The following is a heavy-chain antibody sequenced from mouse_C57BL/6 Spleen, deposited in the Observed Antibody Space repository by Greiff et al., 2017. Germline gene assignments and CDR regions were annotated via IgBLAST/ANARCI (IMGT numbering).Heavy chain of an antibody. CDR2: ILPGSGST. J-gene: IGHJ4*01. CDR1: GYTFTGYW. Sequence: QVQLQQPGAELMKPGASVKLSCKATGYTFTGYWIEWVKQRPGHGLEWIGEILPGSGSTNYNEKFKGKGTFTANTSSNTAYMQLSSLTTEDAAIYYCARKGWLLLYAMDYWGQGTSVTVSS. V-gene: IGHV1-9*01. D-gene: IGHD2-3*01. CDR3: ARKGWLLLYAMDY.